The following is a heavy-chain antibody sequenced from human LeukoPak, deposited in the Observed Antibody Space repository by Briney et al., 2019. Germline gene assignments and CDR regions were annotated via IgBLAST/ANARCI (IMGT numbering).Heavy chain of an antibody. J-gene: IGHJ3*02. CDR2: INHSGST. CDR1: GGSFSGYY. Sequence: SETLSLTCAVYGGSFSGYYWSWIRQPPGKGLEWIGEINHSGSTNYNPSLKRRGTITIDTSKNQFSLKLSSVTAADTAVNYCARHPPRYYDSSGYTIWGQGTMVTVSS. D-gene: IGHD3-22*01. V-gene: IGHV4-34*01. CDR3: ARHPPRYYDSSGYTI.